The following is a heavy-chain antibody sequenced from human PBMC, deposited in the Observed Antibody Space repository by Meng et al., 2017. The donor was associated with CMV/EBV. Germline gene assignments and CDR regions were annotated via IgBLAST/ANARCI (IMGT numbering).Heavy chain of an antibody. Sequence: ASVKVSCKASGYTFTSYAMNWVRQAPGQGLEWMGWISPNSGGTNYAQKFQGRVTMTRDTSISTAYMELSRLRSDDTAVYYCARDVGSSVLVSWFDPWGQGTLVTVSS. CDR2: ISPNSGGT. CDR3: ARDVGSSVLVSWFDP. J-gene: IGHJ5*02. D-gene: IGHD6-6*01. V-gene: IGHV1-2*02. CDR1: GYTFTSYA.